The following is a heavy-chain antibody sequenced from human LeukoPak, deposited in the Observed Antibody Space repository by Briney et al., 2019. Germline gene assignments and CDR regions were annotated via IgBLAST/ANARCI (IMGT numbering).Heavy chain of an antibody. CDR3: AKKGLGFYPSGMDV. V-gene: IGHV3-23*01. D-gene: IGHD1-26*01. J-gene: IGHJ6*02. Sequence: PGGSLRLSCAASGFTFSSYAMSWVRQVPGKGLEGVSVSSGSGGSTYYADSVKGRFTISRDNSKKTLYLQMNSLRAEDTAVYYCAKKGLGFYPSGMDVWGQGTTVTVSS. CDR2: SSGSGGST. CDR1: GFTFSSYA.